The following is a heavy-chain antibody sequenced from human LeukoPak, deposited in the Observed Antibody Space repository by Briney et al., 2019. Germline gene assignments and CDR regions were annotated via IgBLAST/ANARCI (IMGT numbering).Heavy chain of an antibody. CDR1: GFTFSIYW. Sequence: PGGSLRLSCAASGFTFSIYWVHSVRQAPGKGLVWVSSINSDGSSTSYADSLKGRFTIPRDNAKNTLYLQMNTLRAEDAAVYYCASLDFWGQGTRVTVSS. CDR3: ASLDF. J-gene: IGHJ4*02. CDR2: INSDGSST. V-gene: IGHV3-74*01.